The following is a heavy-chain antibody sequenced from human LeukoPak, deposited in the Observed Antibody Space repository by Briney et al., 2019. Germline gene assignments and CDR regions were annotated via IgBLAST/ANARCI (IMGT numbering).Heavy chain of an antibody. V-gene: IGHV3-48*03. J-gene: IGHJ6*03. Sequence: PGGSLRLSCAASGFTFSSYEMNWVRQAPGKGLEWVSYISSSGSTIYYADSVKGRFTISRDNAKNSLYLQMISLRAEDTAVYYCAILTEYKYYMDVWGKGTTVTVSS. D-gene: IGHD6-6*01. CDR2: ISSSGSTI. CDR1: GFTFSSYE. CDR3: AILTEYKYYMDV.